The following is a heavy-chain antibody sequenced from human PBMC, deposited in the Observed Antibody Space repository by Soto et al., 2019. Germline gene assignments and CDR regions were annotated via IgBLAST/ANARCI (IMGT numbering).Heavy chain of an antibody. CDR3: AREGCSSTSCLNPLFDY. J-gene: IGHJ4*02. V-gene: IGHV3-11*01. D-gene: IGHD2-2*01. CDR2: ISSSGSTI. Sequence: GGSLRLSCAASGFTFSDYYMSWIRQAPGKGLEWVSYISSSGSTIYYADSVKGRFTISRDNAKNSLYLQMNSPRAEDTAVYYCAREGCSSTSCLNPLFDYWGQGTLVTVSS. CDR1: GFTFSDYY.